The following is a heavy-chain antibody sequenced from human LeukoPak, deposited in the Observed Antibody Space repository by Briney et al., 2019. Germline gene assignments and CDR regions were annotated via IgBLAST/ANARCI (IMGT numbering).Heavy chain of an antibody. CDR1: GFTFSSYS. J-gene: IGHJ3*01. CDR2: ISSSGTTM. CDR3: ARTLRLNTPRAFDV. D-gene: IGHD6-25*01. Sequence: PGGSLRLSCAASGFTFSSYSMNWVRQAPGKGLDWVSYISSSGTTMYYADSVKGRFTISRDNAKNSLYLQMNSLRAEDTAVYYCARTLRLNTPRAFDVWGQGTMVTVSS. V-gene: IGHV3-48*01.